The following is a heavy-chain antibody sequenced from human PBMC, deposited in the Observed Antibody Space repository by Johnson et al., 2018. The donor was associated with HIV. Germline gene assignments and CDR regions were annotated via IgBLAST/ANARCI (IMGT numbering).Heavy chain of an antibody. V-gene: IGHV3-53*01. Sequence: VQLVESGGGLIQPGGSLRLSCAASGFTVSSIYMNWVRQAPGKGLEWVSVIYSGGNTYYADSVKGRFTISRDNAKNSLYLQMNSLRAEDTALYYCARDGGVGYCSSTSCYDAFDIWGQGTMVTVSS. CDR2: IYSGGNT. CDR3: ARDGGVGYCSSTSCYDAFDI. J-gene: IGHJ3*02. CDR1: GFTVSSIY. D-gene: IGHD2-2*01.